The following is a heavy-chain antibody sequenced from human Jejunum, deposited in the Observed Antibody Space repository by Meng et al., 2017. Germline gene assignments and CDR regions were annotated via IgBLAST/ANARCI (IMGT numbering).Heavy chain of an antibody. Sequence: SETLSLTCTVSGGSMSSGDYYWSWIRQHPGKGLEWIGNIFDSASIYYNPSLQSRVTISVDTSKNQFSLKLSSVTAADTAVYYCARATMPQAILTGYPNWFDPWGPGTLVTVSS. CDR3: ARATMPQAILTGYPNWFDP. CDR1: GGSMSSGDYY. D-gene: IGHD3-9*01. CDR2: IFDSASI. V-gene: IGHV4-31*03. J-gene: IGHJ5*02.